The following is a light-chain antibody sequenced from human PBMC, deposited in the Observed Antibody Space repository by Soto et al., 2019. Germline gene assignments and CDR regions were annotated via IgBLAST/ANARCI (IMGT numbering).Light chain of an antibody. Sequence: EIVLTQSPGTLSSSPGESATLSCRASQSVSNSYVGWYQQKPGQAPRLLIYDATKRATGIAHRFSGSGSGTSFTFTISRREPEDFAMYYCEQYGNLPWTFGQGTQVEIK. CDR2: DAT. V-gene: IGKV3-20*01. J-gene: IGKJ1*01. CDR1: QSVSNSY. CDR3: EQYGNLPWT.